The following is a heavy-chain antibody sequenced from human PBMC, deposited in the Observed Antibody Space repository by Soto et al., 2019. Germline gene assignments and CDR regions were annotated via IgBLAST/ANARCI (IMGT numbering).Heavy chain of an antibody. CDR1: GFNFDDYA. Sequence: PGGSMRHCYTASGFNFDDYAMHWVRQAPGKGLEWVSGISWNSGSIGYADSVKGRFTISRDNAKNSLYLQMNSLRAEDTALYYCAKGDARLWFGELHNWFDPWGQGTLVTVSS. J-gene: IGHJ5*02. D-gene: IGHD3-10*01. V-gene: IGHV3-9*01. CDR2: ISWNSGSI. CDR3: AKGDARLWFGELHNWFDP.